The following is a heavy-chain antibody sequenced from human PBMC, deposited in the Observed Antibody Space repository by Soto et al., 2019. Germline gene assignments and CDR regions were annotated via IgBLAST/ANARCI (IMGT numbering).Heavy chain of an antibody. J-gene: IGHJ5*01. CDR1: GFTFSSYE. Sequence: PGGSLRLSCAASGFTFSSYELNWVRQAPGKGLEWVSYISSSGSTMHYADSVKDRFTISRDNAKSSLFLQMNSLRAGDTAIYYCARDYSNYGLDSWGQGALVTVS. D-gene: IGHD4-4*01. CDR2: ISSSGSTM. CDR3: ARDYSNYGLDS. V-gene: IGHV3-48*03.